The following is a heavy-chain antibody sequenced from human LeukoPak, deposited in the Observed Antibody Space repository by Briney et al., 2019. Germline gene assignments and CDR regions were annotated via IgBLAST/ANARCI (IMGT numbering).Heavy chain of an antibody. J-gene: IGHJ4*02. CDR3: ARDLVDWTLDY. D-gene: IGHD1-1*01. CDR1: GYTFTSYY. CDR2: INPSGGST. Sequence: ASVKVSCKASGYTFTSYYMHWVRQAPGQGLEWMGIINPSGGSTSYAQKFQGRVTMTRDTSTSTVYMELSSLRSEDTAVYYRARDLVDWTLDYWGQGTLVTVSS. V-gene: IGHV1-46*01.